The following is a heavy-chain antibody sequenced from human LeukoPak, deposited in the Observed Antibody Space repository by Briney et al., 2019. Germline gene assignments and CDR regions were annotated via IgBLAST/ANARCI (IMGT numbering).Heavy chain of an antibody. D-gene: IGHD3-10*01. CDR2: INHSGST. J-gene: IGHJ4*02. V-gene: IGHV4-34*01. Sequence: SETLSLTCAVYGGSFSGYYWSWIRQPPGKGLEWIGEINHSGSTNYNPSLKSRVTTSVDTSKNQFSLKLSSVTAADTAVYYCATMVRGVLVYFDYWGQGTLVTVSS. CDR3: ATMVRGVLVYFDY. CDR1: GGSFSGYY.